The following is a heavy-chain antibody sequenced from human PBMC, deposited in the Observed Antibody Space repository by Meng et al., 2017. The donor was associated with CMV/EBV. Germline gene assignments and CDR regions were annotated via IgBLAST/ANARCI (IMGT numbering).Heavy chain of an antibody. V-gene: IGHV3-11*06. D-gene: IGHD5-18*01. Sequence: ASGFTFRDYYMSWIRQAPGKGLEWVSYISSNSGYTDSADSVKGRFTISRDNAKNSLSLQMNSLRAEDTAVYYCARDLKGYSYGHDYWGQGTLVTVSS. J-gene: IGHJ4*02. CDR1: GFTFRDYY. CDR2: ISSNSGYT. CDR3: ARDLKGYSYGHDY.